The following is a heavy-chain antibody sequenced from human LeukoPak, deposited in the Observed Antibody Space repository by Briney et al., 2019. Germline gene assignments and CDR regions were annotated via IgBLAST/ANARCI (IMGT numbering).Heavy chain of an antibody. CDR2: INHSGTT. CDR3: ARGWITFGGVITN. D-gene: IGHD3-16*02. V-gene: IGHV4-34*01. Sequence: SETLSLTCAVYGGSFSGYYWSWIRQPPGKGLEWIGEINHSGTTDYNPSLKSRVTISVDTSKNQFSLKLSSVTAADTAVYSGARGWITFGGVITNWGQGTLVTVSS. J-gene: IGHJ4*02. CDR1: GGSFSGYY.